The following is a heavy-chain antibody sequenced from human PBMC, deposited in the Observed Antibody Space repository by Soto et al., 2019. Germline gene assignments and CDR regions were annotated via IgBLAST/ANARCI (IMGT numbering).Heavy chain of an antibody. CDR1: GFSLSNAGLG. CDR2: IFSNDEK. V-gene: IGHV2-26*04. CDR3: ASTYSTSWYWFDP. D-gene: IGHD6-13*01. J-gene: IGHJ5*02. Sequence: QVTVKDSGPVLVKPTETLTLTCTVSGFSLSNAGLGVRWIRQPPGKALEWLAHIFSNDEKSYSTSLKSRLTISKDTPKSQVVLIMTNMDPVDTATYYCASTYSTSWYWFDPWGQGTLVTVSS.